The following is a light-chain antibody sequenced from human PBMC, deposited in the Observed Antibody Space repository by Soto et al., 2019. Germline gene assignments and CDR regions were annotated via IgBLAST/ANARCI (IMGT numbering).Light chain of an antibody. V-gene: IGLV1-40*01. CDR2: ANI. CDR1: GSNIGAGYD. Sequence: QSFLTQPPSVSGAPGQRVTTSCTGSGSNIGAGYDVHWYQQLPGTAPKLLIFANINRPSGVPDRFSGSKSGTSASLAITGLRAEDEADYYCQSYDSSLSGYVFGTGTKVTVL. CDR3: QSYDSSLSGYV. J-gene: IGLJ1*01.